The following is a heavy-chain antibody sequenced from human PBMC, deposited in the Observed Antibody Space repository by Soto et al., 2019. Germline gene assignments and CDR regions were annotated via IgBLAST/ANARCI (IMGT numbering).Heavy chain of an antibody. CDR2: MYFGGSF. D-gene: IGHD3-22*01. J-gene: IGHJ5*02. CDR3: ARSYYDSTGFAVDP. CDR1: GASVSHGY. Sequence: SETLSLTCNVSGASVSHGYWSWIRQPPGKGLEWIGFMYFGGSFNYNPSLTSRATISVETSKNQFSMKLTSVTASDTAVYYCARSYYDSTGFAVDPWGQGTXVTAPQ. V-gene: IGHV4-59*02.